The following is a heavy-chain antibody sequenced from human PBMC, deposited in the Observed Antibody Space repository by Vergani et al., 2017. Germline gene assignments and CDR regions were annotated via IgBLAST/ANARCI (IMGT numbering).Heavy chain of an antibody. CDR2: IYHSGNT. CDR1: GYSISSGYY. Sequence: QVQLQESGPGLVKPSETLSLTCAVSGYSISSGYYWGWIRQPPGKGLEWIGSIYHSGNTYYNPSLMSRVTISGDTSKNQFSLKLRSVTAADPAVYYCAGPLSCGYSYGYSYWGQGTLVTVSP. V-gene: IGHV4-38-2*01. J-gene: IGHJ4*02. D-gene: IGHD5-18*01. CDR3: AGPLSCGYSYGYSY.